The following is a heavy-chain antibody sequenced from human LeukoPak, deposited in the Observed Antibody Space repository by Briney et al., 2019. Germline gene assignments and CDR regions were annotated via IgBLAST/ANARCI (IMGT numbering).Heavy chain of an antibody. J-gene: IGHJ4*02. V-gene: IGHV3-20*04. CDR3: ARVGTYYDILAGYYSTYFDY. Sequence: GGSLRLSCAASGFTFYDYGMSWVRQAPGKGLEWVSGINWNGGSTVYADSVKGRFTISRDNAKNSLYLQMNSLRAEDTALYYCARVGTYYDILAGYYSTYFDYWGQGTLVTVSS. CDR2: INWNGGST. D-gene: IGHD3-9*01. CDR1: GFTFYDYG.